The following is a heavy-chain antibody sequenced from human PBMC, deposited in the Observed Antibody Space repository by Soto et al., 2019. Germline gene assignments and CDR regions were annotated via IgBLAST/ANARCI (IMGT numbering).Heavy chain of an antibody. Sequence: PGGSLRLSCAAFGFTFSSYAMHWVRQAPGKGLEWVAVISYDGNIKYYADSVKGRFTISRDNSKNTLYLQMNSLRTEDTAVYYCARGRFSTTYYAGSDPWGQGTLVTVSS. J-gene: IGHJ5*02. CDR1: GFTFSSYA. CDR2: ISYDGNIK. CDR3: ARGRFSTTYYAGSDP. D-gene: IGHD3-3*01. V-gene: IGHV3-30-3*01.